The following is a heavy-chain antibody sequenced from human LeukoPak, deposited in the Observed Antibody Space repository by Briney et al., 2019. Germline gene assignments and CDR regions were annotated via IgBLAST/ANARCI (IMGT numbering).Heavy chain of an antibody. CDR3: VRSAFHAGSGNYYDY. CDR2: IDNAGSIT. V-gene: IGHV3-74*03. CDR1: GFTFSNYW. J-gene: IGHJ4*02. D-gene: IGHD3-22*01. Sequence: GGSLRLSCAASGFTFSNYWIHWVRQAPGKGLVWVSRIDNAGSITTYADSVKGRFTISRDNAENTLYLQMNSLRVDDTAVYYCVRSAFHAGSGNYYDYWGQGTLVTVSS.